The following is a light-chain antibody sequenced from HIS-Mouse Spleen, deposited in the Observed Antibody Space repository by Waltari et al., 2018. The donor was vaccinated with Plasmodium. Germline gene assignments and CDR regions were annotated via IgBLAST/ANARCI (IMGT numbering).Light chain of an antibody. V-gene: IGKV1-5*03. CDR1: QSISSW. Sequence: DLQMTPSPSTLSSFVGDRVTITCRASQSISSWFAWYQQKPGKAPKLLIYKASSLESGVPSRFSGSGSGTEFTLTISSLQPDDFATYYCQQYNSYSWTFGQGTKVEIK. CDR2: KAS. J-gene: IGKJ1*01. CDR3: QQYNSYSWT.